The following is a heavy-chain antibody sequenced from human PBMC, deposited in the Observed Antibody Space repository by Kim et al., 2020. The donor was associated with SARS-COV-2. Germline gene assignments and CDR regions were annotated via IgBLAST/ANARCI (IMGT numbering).Heavy chain of an antibody. Sequence: GGSLRLSCAASGFTFSDYYMSWIRQAPGKGLEWVSYISSSGSTIYYADSVKGRFTISRDNAKNSLSLQMNSLRAEDTAVYYCARVAVVPAAIWSYYYYMDVWGKGTTVPVSS. CDR3: ARVAVVPAAIWSYYYYMDV. J-gene: IGHJ6*03. D-gene: IGHD2-2*02. CDR2: ISSSGSTI. CDR1: GFTFSDYY. V-gene: IGHV3-11*01.